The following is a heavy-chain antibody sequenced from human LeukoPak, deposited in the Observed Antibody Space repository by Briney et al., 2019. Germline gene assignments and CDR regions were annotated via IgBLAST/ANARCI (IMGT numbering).Heavy chain of an antibody. CDR2: IKQDGSEK. CDR3: ARDFYHDFWSGYYGYDP. CDR1: GFTFSSYW. V-gene: IGHV3-7*01. Sequence: GGSLRLSCAASGFTFSSYWMSWVRQAPGKGLEWVANIKQDGSEKYYVDSVKGRFTISRDNAKNSLYLQMNSLRAEDTAVYYCARDFYHDFWSGYYGYDPWGQGTLVTVSS. D-gene: IGHD3-3*01. J-gene: IGHJ5*02.